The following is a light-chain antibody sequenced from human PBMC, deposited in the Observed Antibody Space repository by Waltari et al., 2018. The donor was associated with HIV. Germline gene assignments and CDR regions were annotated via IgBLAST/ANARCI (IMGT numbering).Light chain of an antibody. J-gene: IGLJ1*01. V-gene: IGLV1-47*01. CDR2: KDT. CDR1: SSNIENAN. Sequence: QSVLPQPPPASGTPGQRVTISCSGSSSNIENANVYWYKQLTGAAPRLLIYKDTQRPSGVPDRFTGSKSGTSASLAISGLRSEDEADYYCVGWDSRLSGYVFGTGTKVTVL. CDR3: VGWDSRLSGYV.